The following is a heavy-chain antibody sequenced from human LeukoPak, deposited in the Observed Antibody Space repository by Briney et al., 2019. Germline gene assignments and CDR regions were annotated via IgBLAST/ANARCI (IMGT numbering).Heavy chain of an antibody. Sequence: GGSLRLSCAASGFTFSSYAMHWVRQVPGKGLEYVSAINNNGGSTYYANSVKGRFTISRDNSKNTLYLQMGSLRSEDTAVYYCARDNSVRDEAWWFNPWGQGTLVTVSS. J-gene: IGHJ5*02. CDR1: GFTFSSYA. CDR2: INNNGGST. D-gene: IGHD5-24*01. CDR3: ARDNSVRDEAWWFNP. V-gene: IGHV3-64*01.